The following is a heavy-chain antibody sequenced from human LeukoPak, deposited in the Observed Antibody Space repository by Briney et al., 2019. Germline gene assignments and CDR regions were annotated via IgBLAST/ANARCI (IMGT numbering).Heavy chain of an antibody. J-gene: IGHJ4*02. D-gene: IGHD3-22*01. CDR2: ISAYNGNT. V-gene: IGHV1-18*01. Sequence: ASVKVSCKASGYTFTSYGISWVRQAPGQGLEWMGWISAYNGNTNYAQKLHGRVTMTTDTSTNTAYMELRSLRSDDTAVYYCARDYYYDSSGQHDYWGQGTLVTVP. CDR1: GYTFTSYG. CDR3: ARDYYYDSSGQHDY.